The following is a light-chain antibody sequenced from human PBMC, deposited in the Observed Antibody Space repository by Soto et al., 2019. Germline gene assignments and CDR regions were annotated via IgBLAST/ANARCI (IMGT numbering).Light chain of an antibody. J-gene: IGKJ2*01. CDR3: QQSYSTPPDT. CDR2: AAS. Sequence: DIQMTQSPSSLSASVGDRVTLTGRASQSISTYLNWYQKKPGKAPKLLIHAASSLQSGVPSRFSGSGSGTDFTLTISSLQPEDFATYYCQQSYSTPPDTFGQGTMVEIK. V-gene: IGKV1-39*01. CDR1: QSISTY.